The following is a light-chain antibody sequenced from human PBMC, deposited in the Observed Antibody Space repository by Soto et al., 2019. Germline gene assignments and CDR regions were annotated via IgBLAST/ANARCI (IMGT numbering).Light chain of an antibody. CDR3: QQYNSYSPT. V-gene: IGKV1-5*01. CDR1: ESITNR. J-gene: IGKJ1*01. CDR2: DAS. Sequence: DIQMTQSPSTLSASVGDRVTITCLASESITNRVAWYQQRPGKAPKVLIYDASNLESGVPSRFSGSGSETEFTLTISGLQPGDSATYYCQQYNSYSPTFGQGTKVDIK.